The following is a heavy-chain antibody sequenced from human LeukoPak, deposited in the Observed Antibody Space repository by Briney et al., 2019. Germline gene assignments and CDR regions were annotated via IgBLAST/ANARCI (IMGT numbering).Heavy chain of an antibody. D-gene: IGHD3-22*01. CDR1: GDSVSRSDSY. V-gene: IGHV4-39*01. J-gene: IGHJ1*01. Sequence: SETLSITCSVSGDSVSRSDSYWDWIRQPPGNGLEWIGTTYYSGRTYYSPSLKGRVTMSVDPSNNQFSLSLRSVTAADTAIYYCARRRYYDGSGYLEWGQGTLLSVSS. CDR3: ARRRYYDGSGYLE. CDR2: TYYSGRT.